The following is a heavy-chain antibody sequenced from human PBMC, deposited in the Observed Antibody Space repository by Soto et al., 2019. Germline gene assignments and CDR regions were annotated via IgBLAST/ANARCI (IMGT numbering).Heavy chain of an antibody. D-gene: IGHD1-26*01. CDR1: GYTFTSYA. CDR3: AIDLLGGSYPVFDP. CDR2: INAGNGNT. J-gene: IGHJ5*02. Sequence: QVQLVQSGAEVKKPGASVKVSCKASGYTFTSYAMHWVRQAPGQRLEWMGWINAGNGNTKYSQKFQGRVTITRDTSASTAYMELSSLRSEDTAVSYCAIDLLGGSYPVFDPWGQGTLVTVSS. V-gene: IGHV1-3*01.